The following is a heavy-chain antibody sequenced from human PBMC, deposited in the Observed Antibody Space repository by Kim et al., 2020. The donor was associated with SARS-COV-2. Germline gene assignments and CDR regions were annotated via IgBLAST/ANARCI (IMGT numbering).Heavy chain of an antibody. V-gene: IGHV3-30-3*01. CDR3: AEGALDYDILTGYYTGGNYYYYYGMDD. J-gene: IGHJ6*02. CDR1: GFTFSSYA. D-gene: IGHD3-9*01. Sequence: GGSLRLSCAASGFTFSSYAMHWVRQAPGKGLEWVAVISYDGSNKYYADSVKGRFTISRDNSKNTLYLQMNSLRAEDTAVYYCAEGALDYDILTGYYTGGNYYYYYGMDDWGQGTTVTVSS. CDR2: ISYDGSNK.